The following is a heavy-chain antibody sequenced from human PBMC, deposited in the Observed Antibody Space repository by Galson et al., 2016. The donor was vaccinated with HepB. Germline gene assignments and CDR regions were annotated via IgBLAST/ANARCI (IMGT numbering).Heavy chain of an antibody. D-gene: IGHD3-10*01. CDR1: GVSISSSNW. V-gene: IGHV4-4*02. CDR3: VRRKAGSHYGMDV. CDR2: IYYGGST. Sequence: SETLSLTCVVSGVSISSSNWWTWVRQSPGRGLEWIGEIYYGGSTSYNPSLKSRVTISADKSKNEFSLKLTSVTAADTAIYYCVRRKAGSHYGMDVWGQGTTVTVSS. J-gene: IGHJ6*02.